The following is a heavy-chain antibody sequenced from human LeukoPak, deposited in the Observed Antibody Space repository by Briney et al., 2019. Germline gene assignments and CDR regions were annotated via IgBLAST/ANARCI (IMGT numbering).Heavy chain of an antibody. CDR3: ARLVGATKAVDY. D-gene: IGHD1-26*01. V-gene: IGHV4-34*01. Sequence: ASETLSLTCAVYGGSFSGYYWSWIRQPPGKGLEWIGEINHSGSTNYNPSLKSRVTISVDTSKNQFSLKLSSVTAADTAVYYCARLVGATKAVDYWGQGTLVTVSS. CDR1: GGSFSGYY. J-gene: IGHJ4*02. CDR2: INHSGST.